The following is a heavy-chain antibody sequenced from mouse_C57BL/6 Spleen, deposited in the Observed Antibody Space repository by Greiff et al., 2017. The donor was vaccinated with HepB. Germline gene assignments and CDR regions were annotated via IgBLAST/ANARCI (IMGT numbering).Heavy chain of an antibody. V-gene: IGHV2-2*01. CDR3: ARNYYGNYYWYFDV. J-gene: IGHJ1*03. CDR2: IWSGGST. CDR1: GFSLTSYG. Sequence: QVQLKESGPGLVQPSQSLSITCTVSGFSLTSYGVHWVRQSPGKGLEWLGVIWSGGSTDYNAAFISRLSISKDNSKSQVFFKMNSLQADDTAIYYCARNYYGNYYWYFDVWGTGTTVTVSS. D-gene: IGHD2-1*01.